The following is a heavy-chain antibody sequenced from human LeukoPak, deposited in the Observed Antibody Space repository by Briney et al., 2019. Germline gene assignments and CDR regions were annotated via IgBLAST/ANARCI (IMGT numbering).Heavy chain of an antibody. V-gene: IGHV4-59*01. J-gene: IGHJ3*02. CDR1: GGSISSYY. CDR2: IHYSGSI. CDR3: ARVGSYAFDI. Sequence: PSETLSLTCTVSGGSISSYYWIWIRQPPGRGLEWIGYIHYSGSINSNPSLKSRVTISVDTSKYQFSLRLSSVTAADTAVYYCARVGSYAFDIWGQGTMVTVSS.